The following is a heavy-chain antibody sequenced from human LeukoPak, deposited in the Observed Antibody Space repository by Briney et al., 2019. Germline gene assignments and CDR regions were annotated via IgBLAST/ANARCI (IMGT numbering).Heavy chain of an antibody. J-gene: IGHJ3*02. CDR3: ARDRLYYYDSSGYSYAFDI. CDR2: IYYSGST. CDR1: GGSISSGGYY. D-gene: IGHD3-22*01. Sequence: PSQTLSLTCTVSGGSISSGGYYWSWIRQHPGKGRELIGYIYYSGSTYYNPSLKSRVTISVDTSKNQFSLKLSSVTAADTAVYYCARDRLYYYDSSGYSYAFDIWGQGTMVTVSS. V-gene: IGHV4-31*03.